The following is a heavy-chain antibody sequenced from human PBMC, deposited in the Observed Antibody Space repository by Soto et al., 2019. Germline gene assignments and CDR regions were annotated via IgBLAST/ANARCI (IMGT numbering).Heavy chain of an antibody. CDR2: IIPILNIA. J-gene: IGHJ6*03. Sequence: QVQLVQSGAEVKKPGSSVKVSCKASGDTFSNYTIRWVRQVPGQGLEWMGRIIPILNIANYAQKFQGRVTITADKSTSTAYMELSSLRSEDTAVYYCARVSEMGTVTKGYYYYMDVWGKGTTVTVSS. CDR3: ARVSEMGTVTKGYYYYMDV. CDR1: GDTFSNYT. D-gene: IGHD4-17*01. V-gene: IGHV1-69*02.